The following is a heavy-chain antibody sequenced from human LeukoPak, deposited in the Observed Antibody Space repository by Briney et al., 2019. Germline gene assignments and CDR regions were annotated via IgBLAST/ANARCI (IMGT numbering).Heavy chain of an antibody. D-gene: IGHD3-9*01. Sequence: GGSLRLSCAASGFTFDDYAMHWVRQAPGKGLEWVSGISWNSGSIGYADSVKGRFTISRDNSKNTLYLQMNSLRAEDTAVYYCARDPNAYYDILTGYPGGYFDYWGQGALVTVSS. CDR1: GFTFDDYA. J-gene: IGHJ4*02. V-gene: IGHV3-9*01. CDR2: ISWNSGSI. CDR3: ARDPNAYYDILTGYPGGYFDY.